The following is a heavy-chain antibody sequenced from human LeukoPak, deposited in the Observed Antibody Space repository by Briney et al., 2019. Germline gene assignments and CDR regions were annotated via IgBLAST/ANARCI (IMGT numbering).Heavy chain of an antibody. D-gene: IGHD3-9*01. CDR1: GGSLSSYY. V-gene: IGHV4-59*01. Sequence: SETLSLTCTVSGGSLSSYYWSWIRQPPGKGLEWIGYIYYSGSTNYNPSLKSRVTISVDTSKNQFSLKLSSVTAADTAVYYCARHHESGYDILTGYYTPYYFDYWGQGTLVTVSS. CDR2: IYYSGST. J-gene: IGHJ4*02. CDR3: ARHHESGYDILTGYYTPYYFDY.